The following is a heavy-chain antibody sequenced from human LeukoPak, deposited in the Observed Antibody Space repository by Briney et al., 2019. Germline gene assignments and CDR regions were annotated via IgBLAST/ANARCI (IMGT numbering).Heavy chain of an antibody. CDR2: IKQDGSEK. CDR3: ARDQKGNYYDSSGYYYINWFDP. CDR1: GFTFSSYW. J-gene: IGHJ5*02. D-gene: IGHD3-22*01. V-gene: IGHV3-7*01. Sequence: PGGSLRLSCAASGFTFSSYWMSWVRQAPGKGLEWVANIKQDGSEKYYVDSVKGRFTISRGNAKNSLYLQMNSLRAEDTAVYYCARDQKGNYYDSSGYYYINWFDPWGQGTLVTVSS.